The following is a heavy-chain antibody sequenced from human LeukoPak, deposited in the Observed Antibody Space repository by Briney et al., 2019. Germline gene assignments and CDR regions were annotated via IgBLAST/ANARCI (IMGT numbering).Heavy chain of an antibody. CDR1: VSIFIDYH. J-gene: IGHJ4*02. CDR2: ISQRSGAT. V-gene: IGHV1-2*02. CDR3: VSWAGGNSDVASFDY. D-gene: IGHD2-21*01. Sequence: ASVTVSLKSSVSIFIDYHMHWVRQVPGRGVAWMGWISQRSGATKIAQKFQGRVTLTRDTSISTAYVELTNLASDDTAVYYCVSWAGGNSDVASFDYWGQGTLVLVSS.